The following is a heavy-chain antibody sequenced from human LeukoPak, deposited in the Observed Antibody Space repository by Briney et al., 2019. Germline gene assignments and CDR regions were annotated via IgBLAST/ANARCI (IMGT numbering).Heavy chain of an antibody. CDR3: ARQNGITIFGVGYYYMDV. CDR2: IYYSGST. CDR1: GGSISSSSYY. D-gene: IGHD3-3*01. V-gene: IGHV4-39*01. J-gene: IGHJ6*03. Sequence: SETLSLTCTVSGGSISSSSYYWGWIRQPPGKGLEWIGSIYYSGSTYYNPSLKSRVTISVDTSKNQISLKLSSVTAADTAVYYCARQNGITIFGVGYYYMDVWGKGTTVTVSS.